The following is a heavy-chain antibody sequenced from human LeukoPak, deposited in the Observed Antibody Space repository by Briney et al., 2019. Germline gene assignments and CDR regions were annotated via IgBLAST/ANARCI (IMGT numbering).Heavy chain of an antibody. V-gene: IGHV4-59*01. CDR2: IYYSGST. Sequence: SETLSLTCTVSGGSISSYYWSWIRQPPGKGLEWIGYIYYSGSTNYNPSLKSRVTISVDTSKNQFSLKLSSVTAADTAVYYCARDRSGSGWYHYWGQGTLVTVSS. D-gene: IGHD6-19*01. CDR3: ARDRSGSGWYHY. CDR1: GGSISSYY. J-gene: IGHJ4*02.